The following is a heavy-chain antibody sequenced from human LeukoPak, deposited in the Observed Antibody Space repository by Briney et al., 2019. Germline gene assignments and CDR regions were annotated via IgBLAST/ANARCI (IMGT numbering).Heavy chain of an antibody. V-gene: IGHV3-21*01. CDR3: AREGGDYTSGSYNDF. Sequence: GGSLRLSCAASGFPFSSYTMNWVRQAPGKGLEWVSSITSSSTYIYYADSVKGRFTISRDNAKNSLYPQMNSLRDEDTAVYYCAREGGDYTSGSYNDFWGQGTLVTVSS. D-gene: IGHD3-10*01. J-gene: IGHJ4*02. CDR1: GFPFSSYT. CDR2: ITSSSTYI.